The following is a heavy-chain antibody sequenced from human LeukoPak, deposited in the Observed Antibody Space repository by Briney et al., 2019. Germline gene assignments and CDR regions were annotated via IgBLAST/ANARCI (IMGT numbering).Heavy chain of an antibody. V-gene: IGHV1-69*05. CDR1: ADIFSSYA. J-gene: IGHJ5*02. CDR2: IIPIFGTA. Sequence: GASVKVSCKTSADIFSSYAINWVRQAPGQGLEWMGGIIPIFGTANYAQKFQGRVTITTDESTSTAYMELSSLRSEDTAVYYCARALPAAIHWFDPWGQGTLVTVSS. D-gene: IGHD2-2*01. CDR3: ARALPAAIHWFDP.